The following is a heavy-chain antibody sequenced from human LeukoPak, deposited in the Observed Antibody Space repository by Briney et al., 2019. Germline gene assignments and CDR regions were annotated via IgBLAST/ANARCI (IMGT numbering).Heavy chain of an antibody. Sequence: SETLSLTCAVYGGSFSGYYWSWIRQPPGKGLEWIGEINHSGSTNYNPSLKSRVTISVDTSKNQFSLKLSSVTAADTAVYYCARGLWYSSSWHHLYYHYYMDVWGKGTTVTVSS. CDR2: INHSGST. CDR1: GGSFSGYY. CDR3: ARGLWYSSSWHHLYYHYYMDV. V-gene: IGHV4-34*01. D-gene: IGHD6-13*01. J-gene: IGHJ6*03.